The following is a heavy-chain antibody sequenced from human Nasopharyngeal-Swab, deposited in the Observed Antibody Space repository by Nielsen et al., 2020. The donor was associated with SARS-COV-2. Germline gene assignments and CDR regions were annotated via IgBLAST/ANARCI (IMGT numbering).Heavy chain of an antibody. J-gene: IGHJ3*02. Sequence: GGSLRLSCAASGFTFSSYGMHWVRQAPGKGLEGVAVIWYDGSNKYYADSVKGRFTISRDNSKNTLYLQMNSLRAEDTAVYYCARSKWLRGAFDIWGQGTMVTVSS. V-gene: IGHV3-33*01. D-gene: IGHD3-22*01. CDR1: GFTFSSYG. CDR2: IWYDGSNK. CDR3: ARSKWLRGAFDI.